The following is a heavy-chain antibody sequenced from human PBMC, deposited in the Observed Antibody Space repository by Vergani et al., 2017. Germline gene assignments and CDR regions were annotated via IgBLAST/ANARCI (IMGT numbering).Heavy chain of an antibody. J-gene: IGHJ4*02. Sequence: QVQLQQWGAGLLKPSETLSLTCAVYGGSFSGYYWSWIRQPPGKGLEWIGEINHSGSTNYNPSLKSRVTISVDTSKNQFPLKLSSLTAADTAVYYCARGRDYYDSSGYPASFDYWGQGTLVTVSS. CDR2: INHSGST. CDR1: GGSFSGYY. D-gene: IGHD3-22*01. CDR3: ARGRDYYDSSGYPASFDY. V-gene: IGHV4-34*01.